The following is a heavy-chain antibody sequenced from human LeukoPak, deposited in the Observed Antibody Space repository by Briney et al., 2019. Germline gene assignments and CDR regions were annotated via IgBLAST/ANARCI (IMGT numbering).Heavy chain of an antibody. CDR1: GFTFSSYA. J-gene: IGHJ6*02. D-gene: IGHD1-26*01. CDR2: IRGSGGST. CDR3: ARKSGRYYYYGMDV. Sequence: GGALRPSCAAAGFTFSSYARSWVRQAPGKGLEGVSAIRGSGGSTYYADSVKGRFTISRDNSKNTLYLQMNSLRAEATAVYYCARKSGRYYYYGMDVWGQGTTVTVSS. V-gene: IGHV3-23*01.